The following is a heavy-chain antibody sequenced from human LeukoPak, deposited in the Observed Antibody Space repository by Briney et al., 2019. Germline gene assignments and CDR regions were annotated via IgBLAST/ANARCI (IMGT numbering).Heavy chain of an antibody. CDR2: ISSSSSYI. CDR3: ARGTVVGALPPGPTDY. Sequence: PGGSLRLSCAASGFTFSSYSMNWVRQAPGKGLEWVSPISSSSSYIYYADSVKGRFTISRDNAKNSLYLQMNSLRAEDTAVYYCARGTVVGALPPGPTDYWGQGTLVTVSS. D-gene: IGHD1-26*01. V-gene: IGHV3-21*01. J-gene: IGHJ4*02. CDR1: GFTFSSYS.